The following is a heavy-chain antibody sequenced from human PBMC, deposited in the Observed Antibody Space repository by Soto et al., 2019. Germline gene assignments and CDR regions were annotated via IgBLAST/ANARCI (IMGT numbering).Heavy chain of an antibody. J-gene: IGHJ4*02. CDR1: GGSFNSYY. CDR3: ARGHQGAYFDY. D-gene: IGHD3-16*01. Sequence: QVQLQQWGAGLLKPSQTLSLTCAVYGGSFNSYYWSWIRQSPGKGLEWIGEVNHSGSTNSNPSLKSRVTVSGDIAKSQFSLKLSSLTAADTAVYYCARGHQGAYFDYWGRGTLVTVSS. V-gene: IGHV4-34*01. CDR2: VNHSGST.